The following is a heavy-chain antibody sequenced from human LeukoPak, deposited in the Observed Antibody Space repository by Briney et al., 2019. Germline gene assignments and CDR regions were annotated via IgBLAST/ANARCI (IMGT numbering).Heavy chain of an antibody. Sequence: GGSLRLSCAGSGFTFSSYWMTWVRQAPGKGLEWVANINQPGRAEYYADSVKGRFTISKDNARNSLYLQMNSLRAEDTAVYYCARGTPTTRDFDYWGLGTLVTVS. D-gene: IGHD4-11*01. V-gene: IGHV3-7*01. CDR1: GFTFSSYW. CDR2: INQPGRAE. CDR3: ARGTPTTRDFDY. J-gene: IGHJ4*02.